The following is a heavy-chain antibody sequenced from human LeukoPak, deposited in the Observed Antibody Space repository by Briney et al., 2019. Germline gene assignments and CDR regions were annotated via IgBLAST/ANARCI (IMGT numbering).Heavy chain of an antibody. D-gene: IGHD6-19*01. V-gene: IGHV3-53*01. CDR1: GFTVSSNY. CDR3: ARGREQWLVLGAFDV. Sequence: GGSLRLSCAASGFTVSSNYMSWVRQAPGKGLEWASVIYSGGSTYYADSVKGRFTISRDNSKNTLYLQMNSLRAEDTAVYYCARGREQWLVLGAFDVWGRGTVVTVSS. J-gene: IGHJ3*01. CDR2: IYSGGST.